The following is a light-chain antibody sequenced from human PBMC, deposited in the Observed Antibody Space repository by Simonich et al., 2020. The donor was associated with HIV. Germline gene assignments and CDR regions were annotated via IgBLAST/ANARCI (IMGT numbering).Light chain of an antibody. CDR3: QQYGSSPRT. V-gene: IGKV3D-20*01. J-gene: IGKJ1*01. CDR1: QTVSNNY. Sequence: EIVMTQSPATLSLSPGERATLSCRASQTVSNNYLAWYQQKPGLAPRLLIYDASSRATGVPYRVSGSGSGTDFTLTISRLEPEDFAVYYCQQYGSSPRTFGQGTKVEIK. CDR2: DAS.